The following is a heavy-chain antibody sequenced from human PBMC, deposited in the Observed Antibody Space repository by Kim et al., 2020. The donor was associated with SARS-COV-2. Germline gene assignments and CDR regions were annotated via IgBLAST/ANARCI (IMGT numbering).Heavy chain of an antibody. CDR3: ARVKLKKVVPAAIGDRFDP. Sequence: RVTISVDTSKNQFSLKLSSVTAADTAVYYCARVKLKKVVPAAIGDRFDPWGQGTLVTVSS. D-gene: IGHD2-2*02. J-gene: IGHJ5*02. V-gene: IGHV4-34*01.